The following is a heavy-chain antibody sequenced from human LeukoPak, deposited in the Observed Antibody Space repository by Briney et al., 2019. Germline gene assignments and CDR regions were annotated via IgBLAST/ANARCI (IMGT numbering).Heavy chain of an antibody. V-gene: IGHV4-59*01. D-gene: IGHD5-18*01. CDR1: GGSISSYY. J-gene: IGHJ4*02. CDR3: ARVSDTTMGLFDY. Sequence: SETLSLTCTVSGGSISSYYWSWIRQPPGKGLEWIGYIYYSGSTNYNPSLKSRVTISVDTSKNQFSLKLSSVTAADTAVYYCARVSDTTMGLFDYWGQGTLVTVSS. CDR2: IYYSGST.